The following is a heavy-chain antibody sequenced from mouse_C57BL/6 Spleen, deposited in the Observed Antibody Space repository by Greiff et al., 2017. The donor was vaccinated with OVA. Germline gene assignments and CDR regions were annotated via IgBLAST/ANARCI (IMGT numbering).Heavy chain of an antibody. CDR3: ARITGTWKDY. CDR1: GFTFSDYG. CDR2: ISSGSSTI. J-gene: IGHJ4*01. V-gene: IGHV5-17*01. D-gene: IGHD4-1*01. Sequence: EVMLVESGGGLVKPGGSLKLSCAASGFTFSDYGMHWVRQAPEKGLEWVAYISSGSSTIYYADTVKGRFTISRDNAKNTLYLQMTSLRSEDTAMYYCARITGTWKDYWGQGTSVTVSS.